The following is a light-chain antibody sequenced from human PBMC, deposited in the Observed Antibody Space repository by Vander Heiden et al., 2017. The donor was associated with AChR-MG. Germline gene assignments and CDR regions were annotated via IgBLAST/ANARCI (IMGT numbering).Light chain of an antibody. Sequence: AIRMTQSPSSFSASTGDRVTITCRASQGISSYLAWYQQKPGKAPKLLIYAASTLQSVVPSRCSGSGSGTDFTLTISCLQSEDFATYYCQQDDSYPRTFGQGTKLEIK. J-gene: IGKJ2*01. V-gene: IGKV1-8*01. CDR3: QQDDSYPRT. CDR1: QGISSY. CDR2: AAS.